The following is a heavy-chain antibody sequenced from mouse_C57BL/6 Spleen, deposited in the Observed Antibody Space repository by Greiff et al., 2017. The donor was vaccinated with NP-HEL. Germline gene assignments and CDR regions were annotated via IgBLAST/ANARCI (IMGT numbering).Heavy chain of an antibody. CDR2: YDPEDGET. J-gene: IGHJ2*01. V-gene: IGHV14-2*01. CDR3: SREPSYDYDGYFDY. Sequence: EVQLQQSGAELVKPGASVKLTCTASGFNINDYYMHWVKQRTEQGLEWIGRYDPEDGETKYAPNFQGKATITADKSSNTSYLQLSSLTSEDTAVYYCSREPSYDYDGYFDYWGQGTTLTVSS. D-gene: IGHD2-4*01. CDR1: GFNINDYY.